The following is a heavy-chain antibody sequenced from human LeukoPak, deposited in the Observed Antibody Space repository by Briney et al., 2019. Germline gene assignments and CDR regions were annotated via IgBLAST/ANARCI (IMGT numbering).Heavy chain of an antibody. CDR3: ASPHSKQQPYYYYMDS. CDR2: IYNNGNT. Sequence: PSQTLPLTCTVSGDSISNGSYYWSWIRQPAGKGLDWLGRIYNNGNTNYNPSINSHNTLSMDPTKNLFSQKLTSTTAATTAVYCCASPHSKQQPYYYYMDSWGKGTTVTVSS. V-gene: IGHV4-61*02. J-gene: IGHJ6*03. CDR1: GDSISNGSYY. D-gene: IGHD6-13*01.